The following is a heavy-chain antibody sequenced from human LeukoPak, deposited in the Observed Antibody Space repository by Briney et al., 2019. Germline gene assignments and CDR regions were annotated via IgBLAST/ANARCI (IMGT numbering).Heavy chain of an antibody. CDR1: GFVFNSYS. CDR2: ITSNSSII. Sequence: GSLRLPCAASGFVFNSYSMNWVRQAPGKGLEWVSYITSNSSIIYYADSVKGRFTISRDNAKNSLYLQMNNLRVEDTAVYYCVVATTYWGQGTLVTVSS. CDR3: VVATTY. D-gene: IGHD5-12*01. J-gene: IGHJ4*02. V-gene: IGHV3-21*05.